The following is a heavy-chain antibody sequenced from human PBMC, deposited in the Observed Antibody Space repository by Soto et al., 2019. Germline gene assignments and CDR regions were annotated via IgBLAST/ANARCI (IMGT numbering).Heavy chain of an antibody. V-gene: IGHV4-39*01. D-gene: IGHD2-2*01. CDR1: GGSISSSSYY. Sequence: SETLSLTCTVSGGSISSSSYYWGWIRQPPGKGLEWIGSIYYSGSTYHKPSLKSRVTISVDTSKNQFSLKLNSVTAADTAVYYCARLVVGPAAKGLGAFDIWGQGTMVTVSS. CDR2: IYYSGST. J-gene: IGHJ3*02. CDR3: ARLVVGPAAKGLGAFDI.